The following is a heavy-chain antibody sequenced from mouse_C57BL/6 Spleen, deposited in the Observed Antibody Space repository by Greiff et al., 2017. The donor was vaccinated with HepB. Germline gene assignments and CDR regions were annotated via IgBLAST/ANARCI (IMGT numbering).Heavy chain of an antibody. Sequence: QVQLQQPGAELVKPGASVKMSCKASGYTFTSYWITWVKQRPGQGLEWIGDIYPGSGSTNYNEKFKSKATLTVDTSSSTAYMQLSSLTSEDSAVYYCAREGETARLGLDYYAMDYWGQGTSVTVSS. D-gene: IGHD3-3*01. V-gene: IGHV1-55*01. CDR2: IYPGSGST. J-gene: IGHJ4*01. CDR3: AREGETARLGLDYYAMDY. CDR1: GYTFTSYW.